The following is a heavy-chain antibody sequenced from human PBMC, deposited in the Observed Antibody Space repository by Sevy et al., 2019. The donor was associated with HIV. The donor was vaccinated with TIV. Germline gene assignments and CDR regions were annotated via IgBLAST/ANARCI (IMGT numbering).Heavy chain of an antibody. CDR3: ARVMGSSWAGSYYYYYGMDV. Sequence: GGCLRLSCAASGFTFSSYSMNWVRQAPGKGLEWVSSISSSSSYIYYADSVKGRFTISRDNAKNSLYLQMNSLRAEDTAVYYSARVMGSSWAGSYYYYYGMDVWDQGTTVTVSS. J-gene: IGHJ6*02. V-gene: IGHV3-21*01. CDR2: ISSSSSYI. CDR1: GFTFSSYS. D-gene: IGHD6-13*01.